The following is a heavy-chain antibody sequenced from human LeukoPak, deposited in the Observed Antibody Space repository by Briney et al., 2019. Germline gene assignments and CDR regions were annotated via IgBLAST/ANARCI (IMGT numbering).Heavy chain of an antibody. Sequence: SETLSLTCTVSGGSINSGPYYWTWIRRPAGKGLEWIGRISPSGSSNYNPSLQSRVTMSVDTSKRQFSLSLSSVTAADTAVYYCARDSDSRETFDYWGQGTLVAVSS. CDR3: ARDSDSRETFDY. CDR1: GGSINSGPYY. CDR2: ISPSGSS. J-gene: IGHJ4*02. V-gene: IGHV4-61*02. D-gene: IGHD2-21*01.